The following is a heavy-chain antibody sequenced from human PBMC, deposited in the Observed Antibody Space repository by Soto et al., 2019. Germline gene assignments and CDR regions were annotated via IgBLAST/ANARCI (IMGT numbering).Heavy chain of an antibody. D-gene: IGHD3-3*01. Sequence: GGSLRLSCAASGFTFSSYEMNWVRQAPGKGLEWVSYISSSGSTIYYADSVKCRFTISRDNAKNSLYLQMNSLRAEDTAVYYCARTYDFRGGMDVWGQGTTVTVSS. CDR1: GFTFSSYE. J-gene: IGHJ6*02. CDR3: ARTYDFRGGMDV. CDR2: ISSSGSTI. V-gene: IGHV3-48*03.